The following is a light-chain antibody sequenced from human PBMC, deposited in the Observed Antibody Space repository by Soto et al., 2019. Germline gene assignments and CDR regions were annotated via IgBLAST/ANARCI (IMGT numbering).Light chain of an antibody. CDR2: DAS. J-gene: IGKJ5*01. CDR1: QSVNNW. V-gene: IGKV1-5*01. Sequence: DIQMTQYPSTLSASVGERVTISCRASQSVNNWLAWYQRKPGRAPKLLIHDASSLESGVPSRFSGSGSGTEFTLTISSLQPEDFATYYCQQLNSYSTFGQGTRLEIK. CDR3: QQLNSYST.